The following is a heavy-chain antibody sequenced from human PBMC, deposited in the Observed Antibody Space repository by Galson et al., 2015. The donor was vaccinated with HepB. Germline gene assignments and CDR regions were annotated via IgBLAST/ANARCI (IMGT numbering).Heavy chain of an antibody. V-gene: IGHV2-70*11. J-gene: IGHJ3*02. Sequence: PALVKPTQTLTLTCTFSGFLLSTSGMCVSWIRQPPGKALEWLARIDWDDAKYYSTSLRTRLTISKDTSKTQVVLTMTNMDPVDTATYYCARQQLIGMGTFDIWGQGTMVTVSS. CDR3: ARQQLIGMGTFDI. CDR2: IDWDDAK. CDR1: GFLLSTSGMC. D-gene: IGHD6-13*01.